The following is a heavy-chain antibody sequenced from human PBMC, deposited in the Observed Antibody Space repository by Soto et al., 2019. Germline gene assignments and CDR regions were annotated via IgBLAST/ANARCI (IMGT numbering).Heavy chain of an antibody. CDR2: ISIDGSNK. Sequence: PGGSLRLSCAASGFTFSSYAMSWVRQAPGKGLEWVAVISIDGSNKYYADSVKGRFTISRDNSKNTLYLQMNSLRADDTAVYYCAKGSEAARQELDYWGQGTLVTVSS. CDR3: AKGSEAARQELDY. D-gene: IGHD6-6*01. CDR1: GFTFSSYA. J-gene: IGHJ4*02. V-gene: IGHV3-30*18.